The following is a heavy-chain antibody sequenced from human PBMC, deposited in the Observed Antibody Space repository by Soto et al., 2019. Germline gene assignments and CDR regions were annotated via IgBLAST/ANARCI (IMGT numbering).Heavy chain of an antibody. CDR1: GGTFSSYA. D-gene: IGHD3-16*01. J-gene: IGHJ6*02. CDR3: AGGFQGVFPYYYGMDV. V-gene: IGHV1-69*13. CDR2: IIPIFGTA. Sequence: GASVKVSCKASGGTFSSYAISWVRQAPGQGLEWMGGIIPIFGTANYAQKFQGRVTITADESTSTAYMELSSLRSEDTAVYYCAGGFQGVFPYYYGMDVWGQGTTVTVSS.